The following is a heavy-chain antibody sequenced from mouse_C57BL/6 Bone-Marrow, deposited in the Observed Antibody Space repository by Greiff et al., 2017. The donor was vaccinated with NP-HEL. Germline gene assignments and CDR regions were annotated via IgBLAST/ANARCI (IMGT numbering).Heavy chain of an antibody. D-gene: IGHD1-1*01. CDR2: ISSGGSYT. J-gene: IGHJ1*03. Sequence: EVKVVESGGDLVKPGGSLKLSCAASGFTFSSYGMSWVRQTPDKRLEWVATISSGGSYTYYPDSVKGRFTISRDNAKNTLYLQMSSLKSEDTAMYYCARQRVITTVVGWYFDVWGTGTTVTVSS. V-gene: IGHV5-6*01. CDR3: ARQRVITTVVGWYFDV. CDR1: GFTFSSYG.